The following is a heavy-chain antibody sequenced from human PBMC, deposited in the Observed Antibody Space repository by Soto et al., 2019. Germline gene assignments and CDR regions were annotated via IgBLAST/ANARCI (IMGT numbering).Heavy chain of an antibody. V-gene: IGHV1-18*01. CDR1: GYTFTSYG. Sequence: ASVKVSCKASGYTFTSYGISWVRQAPGQGLEWMGWISAYNGNTNYAQKLQGRVTMTTDTSTSTAYMELRSLRSDDTAVYYCARDGYSSSWYGYYYYGMDVGGQGTTVTVSS. CDR3: ARDGYSSSWYGYYYYGMDV. D-gene: IGHD6-13*01. J-gene: IGHJ6*02. CDR2: ISAYNGNT.